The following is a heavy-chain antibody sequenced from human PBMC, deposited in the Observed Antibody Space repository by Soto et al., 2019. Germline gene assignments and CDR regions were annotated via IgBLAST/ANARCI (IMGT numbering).Heavy chain of an antibody. CDR2: INHSGST. CDR3: ARGRGDYVWGSYRQKDWFDP. CDR1: GGSFSGYY. J-gene: IGHJ5*02. D-gene: IGHD3-16*02. V-gene: IGHV4-34*01. Sequence: QVQLQQWGAGLLKPSETLSLTCAVYGGSFSGYYWSWIRQPPGKGLEWIGEINHSGSTNCNPSLKSRVTISVDTSKNQFSLKLSSVTAADTAVYYCARGRGDYVWGSYRQKDWFDPWGQGTLVTVSS.